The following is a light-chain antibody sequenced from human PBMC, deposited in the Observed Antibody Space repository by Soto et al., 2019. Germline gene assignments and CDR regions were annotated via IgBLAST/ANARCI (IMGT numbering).Light chain of an antibody. J-gene: IGLJ2*01. CDR1: SSDVGGSSY. CDR3: CSYAGRYTDV. V-gene: IGLV2-11*01. Sequence: QSALTQPRSVSGSPGQSVTISCTGTSSDVGGSSYVSWYQQHPDQAPKLMIYDVNERPSGVPDRFSGSKSGNTASLTISGLQAEDEADYYCCSYAGRYTDVFGGGTKLTVL. CDR2: DVN.